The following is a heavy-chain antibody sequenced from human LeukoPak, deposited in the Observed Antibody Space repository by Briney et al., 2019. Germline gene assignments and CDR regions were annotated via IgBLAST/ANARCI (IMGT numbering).Heavy chain of an antibody. CDR2: INDSGTI. J-gene: IGHJ6*03. CDR3: ARRWNYGRNYYIDV. CDR1: GGSFSHYY. Sequence: SETLSLTCAVYGGSFSHYYWSWIRQSPRMGLEWIAEINDSGTINYNPSLMGRVTISLDKSKNQFSLKLSSATAADTAVYYCARRWNYGRNYYIDVWGKGATVSVSS. V-gene: IGHV4-34*01. D-gene: IGHD1-7*01.